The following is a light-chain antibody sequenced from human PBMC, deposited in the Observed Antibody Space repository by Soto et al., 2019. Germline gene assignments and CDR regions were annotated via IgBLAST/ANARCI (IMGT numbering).Light chain of an antibody. J-gene: IGKJ1*01. Sequence: IVLTQSPGTLSLLPGERATLSCRASQSVSSTYLAWYQQKPGQAPRLLIYGVSSRATGIPDRFSGSGSGTDFTLTISRLEPEDFAVYYCQQYETSLPWTFGQGTKV. CDR3: QQYETSLPWT. CDR1: QSVSSTY. V-gene: IGKV3-20*01. CDR2: GVS.